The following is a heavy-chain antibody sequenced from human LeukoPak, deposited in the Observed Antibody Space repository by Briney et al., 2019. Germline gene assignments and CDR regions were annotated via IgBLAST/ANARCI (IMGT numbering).Heavy chain of an antibody. Sequence: SETLSLTCAVYVGSFNGYYWTWIRQPPGKGLEWIGEINHSGSTNYNPSLKSRVTISVDTSKNQFSLKLSSVTAADTAVYYCARTSTYGDRPTYFDYWGQGTLVTVSS. CDR2: INHSGST. CDR3: ARTSTYGDRPTYFDY. CDR1: VGSFNGYY. D-gene: IGHD4-17*01. J-gene: IGHJ4*02. V-gene: IGHV4-34*01.